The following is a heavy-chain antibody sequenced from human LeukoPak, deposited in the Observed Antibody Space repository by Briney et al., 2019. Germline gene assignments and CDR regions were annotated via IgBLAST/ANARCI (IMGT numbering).Heavy chain of an antibody. Sequence: GASVKVSCKTSGGTFNNYAINWVRQAPGQGLEWMGGISPLFRTANYAQNFQGRVTITADESTRTAYMELSSLRSEDTAVYYCARIMEYCSSTSCYYGMDLWGQGTTVTVSS. D-gene: IGHD2-2*01. V-gene: IGHV1-69*13. CDR3: ARIMEYCSSTSCYYGMDL. CDR2: ISPLFRTA. CDR1: GGTFNNYA. J-gene: IGHJ6*02.